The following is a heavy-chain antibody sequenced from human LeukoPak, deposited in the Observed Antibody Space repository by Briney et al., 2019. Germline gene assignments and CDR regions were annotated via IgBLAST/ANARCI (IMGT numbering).Heavy chain of an antibody. D-gene: IGHD5-12*01. Sequence: ASVKVSCKASGYTFTSHDINWVRQATGQGLEWMGWMNPNSGNTGYAQKFQGRVTMTRNTSMTTVYMELSSLRSEDTAVYYCARERSGYDHYHYYYMDVWGKGSTVTVSS. V-gene: IGHV1-8*01. J-gene: IGHJ6*03. CDR1: GYTFTSHD. CDR3: ARERSGYDHYHYYYMDV. CDR2: MNPNSGNT.